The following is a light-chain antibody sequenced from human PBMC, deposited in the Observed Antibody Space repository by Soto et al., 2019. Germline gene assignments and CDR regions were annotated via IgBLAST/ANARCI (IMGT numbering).Light chain of an antibody. Sequence: DIVMTQSPDSLAVSLGERATINCKSSQSVLYSSNNKNYLAWYQQKPGQPPKLLIYWASTRESGVPDRFSGSGSETDFTLTISSLQAEDVAVYYCQQYYNTRRIGFGQGTRLEIK. CDR3: QQYYNTRRIG. V-gene: IGKV4-1*01. CDR2: WAS. J-gene: IGKJ5*01. CDR1: QSVLYSSNNKNY.